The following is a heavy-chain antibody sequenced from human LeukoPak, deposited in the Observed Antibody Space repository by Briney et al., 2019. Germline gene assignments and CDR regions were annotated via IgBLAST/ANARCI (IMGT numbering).Heavy chain of an antibody. D-gene: IGHD2-15*01. CDR3: ARGRYCSADICSGGVAFDI. CDR1: GGSINNYY. V-gene: IGHV4-4*07. J-gene: IGHJ3*02. CDR2: IYTRGST. Sequence: PSETLSLTCTVSGGSINNYYWSWIRQPAGKGLEWIGRIYTRGSTNYNPSLKSRATMSVDTSKNQFSLKLSSVTAADTAVYYCARGRYCSADICSGGVAFDIWGQGTMVSVSS.